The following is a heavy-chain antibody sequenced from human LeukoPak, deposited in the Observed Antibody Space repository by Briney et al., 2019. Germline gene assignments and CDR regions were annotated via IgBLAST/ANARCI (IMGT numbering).Heavy chain of an antibody. D-gene: IGHD6-13*01. CDR3: ARERFLTDSSSWYNWFDP. J-gene: IGHJ5*02. CDR2: LTGSGGTT. Sequence: PGGSLRLSCAASGFTFSNYAMSWVRQAPGRGLEWVSGLTGSGGTTYYADSVEGRFTISRDNSENTLYLQMNSLRAEDTAVYYCARERFLTDSSSWYNWFDPWGQGTLVTVSS. V-gene: IGHV3-23*01. CDR1: GFTFSNYA.